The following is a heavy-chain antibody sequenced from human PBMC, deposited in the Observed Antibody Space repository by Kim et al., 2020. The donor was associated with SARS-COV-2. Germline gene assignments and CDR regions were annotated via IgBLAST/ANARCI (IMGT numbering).Heavy chain of an antibody. J-gene: IGHJ5*02. CDR2: ISYDGSNK. Sequence: GGSLRLSCAASGFTFSSYAMHWVRQAPGKGLEWVAVISYDGSNKYYADSVKGRFTISRDNSKNTLYLQMNSLRAEDTAVYYCARDGIQLWLLGTWFDPWGQGTLVTVSS. CDR3: ARDGIQLWLLGTWFDP. D-gene: IGHD5-18*01. CDR1: GFTFSSYA. V-gene: IGHV3-30*04.